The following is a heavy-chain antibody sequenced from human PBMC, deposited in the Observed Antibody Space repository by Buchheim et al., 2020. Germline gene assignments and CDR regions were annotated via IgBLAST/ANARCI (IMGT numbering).Heavy chain of an antibody. Sequence: EVQLVESGGGLVQPGGSLRLSCAASGFTFSSYAMSWVRQAPGKGLEWVSGINGSGSSTYYADSVKGRFTISRDNSRNPLYLQMNSLRAEETAIYYCAKVGVSGSRLGFDYWGQGTL. D-gene: IGHD1-26*01. CDR3: AKVGVSGSRLGFDY. CDR2: INGSGSST. V-gene: IGHV3-23*04. J-gene: IGHJ4*02. CDR1: GFTFSSYA.